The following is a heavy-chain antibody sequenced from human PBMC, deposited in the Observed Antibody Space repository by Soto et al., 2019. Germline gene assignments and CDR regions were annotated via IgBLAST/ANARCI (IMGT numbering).Heavy chain of an antibody. V-gene: IGHV3-66*04. J-gene: IGHJ5*02. CDR1: GFTVSNNY. Sequence: EVQLVESGGGLVQPGGSLRLSCAASGFTVSNNYMSWVRQAPGKGLEWVSVIYSGGSTYYADSVKGRFIISRDNSKNSLYLQMNSLRAEDTAVYYCARQNWFDPWGQGTLVTVSS. CDR3: ARQNWFDP. CDR2: IYSGGST.